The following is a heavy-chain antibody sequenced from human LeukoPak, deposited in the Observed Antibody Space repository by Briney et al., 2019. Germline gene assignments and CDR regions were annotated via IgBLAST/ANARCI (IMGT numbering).Heavy chain of an antibody. CDR2: INPDAGGR. CDR1: GYTFTDYY. V-gene: IGHV1-2*02. CDR3: ARARSSGYQGYGVDV. Sequence: VASVKVSCKASGYTFTDYYMNWVRQAPGQGLEWMGWINPDAGGRNYAQKFQGRVTMTRDTSISTAYMELSRLTSDDTAVYYCARARSSGYQGYGVDVWGLGTTVTVSS. J-gene: IGHJ6*02. D-gene: IGHD3-22*01.